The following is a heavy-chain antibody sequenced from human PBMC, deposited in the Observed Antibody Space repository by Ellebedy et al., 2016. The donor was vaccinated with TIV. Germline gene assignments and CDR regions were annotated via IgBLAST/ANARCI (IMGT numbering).Heavy chain of an antibody. D-gene: IGHD3-16*01. CDR2: IYYSGST. Sequence: MPSETLSLTCTVSGGSISSGDYYWSWIRQPPGKGLEWIGYIYYSGSTYYNPSLKSRVTISVDTSKNQFSLKLSSVTAADTAVHYCARVSKLKGADYWGQGTLVTVSS. J-gene: IGHJ4*02. CDR3: ARVSKLKGADY. V-gene: IGHV4-30-4*02. CDR1: GGSISSGDYY.